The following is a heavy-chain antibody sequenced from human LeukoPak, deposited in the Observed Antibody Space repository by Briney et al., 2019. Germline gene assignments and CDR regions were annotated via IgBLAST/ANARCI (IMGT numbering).Heavy chain of an antibody. Sequence: GESLKISCKGSGYGFNSYWIGWVRQMPGKGLEWMGIIYPRDSDTRYSPSFQGQVTISADRSIGTAYLQWSSLKASDTAMYYCARGSDRGYNYGSDYWGQGTLVTVSS. V-gene: IGHV5-51*01. CDR3: ARGSDRGYNYGSDY. CDR2: IYPRDSDT. D-gene: IGHD5-18*01. CDR1: GYGFNSYW. J-gene: IGHJ4*02.